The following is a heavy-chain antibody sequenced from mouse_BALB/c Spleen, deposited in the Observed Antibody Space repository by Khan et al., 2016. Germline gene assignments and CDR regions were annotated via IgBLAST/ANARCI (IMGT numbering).Heavy chain of an antibody. CDR1: GYTFTNYG. CDR3: ARYRYYDGSGRYLDV. D-gene: IGHD1-1*01. CDR2: INTYSGES. V-gene: IGHV9-3-1*01. Sequence: QIQLVQSGPELKRPGKTVKISCKASGYTFTNYGINWVKQAPGKGLKWMGWINTYSGESTYADDFKGRFAFSLETSVNTAYLQINNLNNEDTATYFCARYRYYDGSGRYLDVWGAGTTVTVAS. J-gene: IGHJ1*01.